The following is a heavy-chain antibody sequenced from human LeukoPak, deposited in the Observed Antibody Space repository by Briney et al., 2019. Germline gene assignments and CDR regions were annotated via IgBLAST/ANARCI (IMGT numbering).Heavy chain of an antibody. CDR3: ARHASGHYFDS. CDR1: GFTFNVYG. J-gene: IGHJ4*02. CDR2: IWFDGSDK. V-gene: IGHV3-33*08. Sequence: GGSLRLSCAASGFTFNVYGMHWVRLAPGKGLEWVAIIWFDGSDKYYADSVRGRVTISRDNSKNTLYLQMNSLRAEDTAVYYCARHASGHYFDSWGQGTLVTVSS. D-gene: IGHD2-15*01.